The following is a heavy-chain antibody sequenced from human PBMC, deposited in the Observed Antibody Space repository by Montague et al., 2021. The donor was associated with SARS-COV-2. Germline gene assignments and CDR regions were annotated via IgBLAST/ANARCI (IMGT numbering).Heavy chain of an antibody. Sequence: SETLSLTCTVSGDSISSSCYFWGWLRQLPGKGLDWIGSTSFSGSTYYNPSLRSRVTISVDTSKNQISLKLSSVTAADTAAYYCASPNSGRWYHFDYWGQGTLVTASS. CDR3: ASPNSGRWYHFDY. V-gene: IGHV4-39*01. CDR1: GDSISSSCYF. D-gene: IGHD4-23*01. CDR2: TSFSGST. J-gene: IGHJ4*02.